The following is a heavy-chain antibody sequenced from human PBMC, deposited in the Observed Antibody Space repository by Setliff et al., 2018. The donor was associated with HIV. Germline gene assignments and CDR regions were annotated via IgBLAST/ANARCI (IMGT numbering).Heavy chain of an antibody. Sequence: SETLSLTCAVYGGSFSDHYWSWIRQPPGKGLEWIGEINHSGSTNYHSSLKSRVTISVDTSKNQFSLKLNSVTAADTAVYYCARDWNHYFYYMDVWGKGTTVTVSS. D-gene: IGHD1-1*01. J-gene: IGHJ6*03. CDR2: INHSGST. V-gene: IGHV4-34*01. CDR1: GGSFSDHY. CDR3: ARDWNHYFYYMDV.